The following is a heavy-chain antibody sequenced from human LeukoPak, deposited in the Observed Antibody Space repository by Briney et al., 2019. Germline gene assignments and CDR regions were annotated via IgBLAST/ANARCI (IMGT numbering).Heavy chain of an antibody. D-gene: IGHD3-16*01. CDR2: IKQDGSEK. V-gene: IGHV3-7*01. CDR1: GSTFSRYW. Sequence: GGSLRLSCAVAGSTFSRYWMSWVRQAPGKGLEWVANIKQDGSEKYYADSVKGRFTIFRDNAKNSLYVQVNSLRAEDTAVYYCARGGSRLLTSYIFDYWGQGTLVTVSS. CDR3: ARGGSRLLTSYIFDY. J-gene: IGHJ4*02.